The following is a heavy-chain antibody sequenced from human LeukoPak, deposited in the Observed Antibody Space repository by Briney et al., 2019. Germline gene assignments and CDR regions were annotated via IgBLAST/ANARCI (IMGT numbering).Heavy chain of an antibody. V-gene: IGHV3-23*01. Sequence: GGSLRLSCAASGFTFSSYAMSWVRQAPGKGLEWVSAISGSGGSTYYADSVKGRFTISRDNSKNTLYLQMNSLRAEDTAVYYCAKVEGEGTYYYDSSGSKEGDCWGQGTLVTVSS. J-gene: IGHJ4*02. CDR1: GFTFSSYA. D-gene: IGHD3-22*01. CDR3: AKVEGEGTYYYDSSGSKEGDC. CDR2: ISGSGGST.